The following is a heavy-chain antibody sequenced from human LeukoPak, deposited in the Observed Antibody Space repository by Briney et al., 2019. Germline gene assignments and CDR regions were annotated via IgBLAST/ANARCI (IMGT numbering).Heavy chain of an antibody. CDR2: IRYDGSNK. Sequence: GGSLRLSCAASRFTFNNYGMHWVRQAPGKGLEWVAFIRYDGSNKYYADSVKGRFTISRDNSKNTLYLQMNSLRAEDTAVYYCAKDINWNYGANWFDPWGQGTLVTVSS. J-gene: IGHJ5*02. V-gene: IGHV3-30*02. D-gene: IGHD1-7*01. CDR1: RFTFNNYG. CDR3: AKDINWNYGANWFDP.